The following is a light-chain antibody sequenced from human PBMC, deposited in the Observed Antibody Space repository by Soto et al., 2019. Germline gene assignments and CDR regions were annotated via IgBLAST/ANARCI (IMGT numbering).Light chain of an antibody. CDR2: EVS. CDR1: QSPLYTNGKTY. CDR3: MQGTHWPIT. V-gene: IGKV2-30*01. J-gene: IGKJ5*01. Sequence: VVMTQSPLSLPVTLGQPASISCRSSQSPLYTNGKTYLSWFQQRPGQSPRRLIYEVSIRDSGVPDRFSGSGSGTDFALKISRVEAEDVGVYYCMQGTHWPITFGQGTRLEN.